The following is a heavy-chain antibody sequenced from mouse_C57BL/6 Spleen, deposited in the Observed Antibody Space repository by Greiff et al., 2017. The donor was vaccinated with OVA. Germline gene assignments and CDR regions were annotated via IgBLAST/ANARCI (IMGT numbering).Heavy chain of an antibody. CDR1: GYTFTSYG. J-gene: IGHJ2*01. CDR3: AREGITTVGY. Sequence: VQLQQSGAELARPGASVRLSCKASGYTFTSYGISWVKQRTGQGLEWIGEIYPRSGNTYYNEKFKGKATLTADKSSSTAYMELRSLTSEDSAVYFCAREGITTVGYWGQGTTRTVSS. D-gene: IGHD1-1*01. CDR2: IYPRSGNT. V-gene: IGHV1-81*01.